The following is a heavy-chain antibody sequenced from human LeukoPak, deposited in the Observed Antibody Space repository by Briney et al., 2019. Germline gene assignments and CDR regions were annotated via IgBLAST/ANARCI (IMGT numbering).Heavy chain of an antibody. CDR1: GFTFSSYG. J-gene: IGHJ4*02. D-gene: IGHD3-9*01. CDR2: ISYDGSNK. Sequence: GRSLRLSCAAFGFTFSSYGMHWVRQAPGKGLEWVAVISYDGSNKYYADSVKGRFTISRDNSKNTLYLQMNSLRAEDTATYYCARDSPLLTVWGQGTLVTVSS. V-gene: IGHV3-30*03. CDR3: ARDSPLLTV.